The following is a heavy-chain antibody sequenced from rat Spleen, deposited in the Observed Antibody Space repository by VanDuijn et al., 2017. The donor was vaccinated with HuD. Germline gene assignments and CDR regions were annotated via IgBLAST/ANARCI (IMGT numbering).Heavy chain of an antibody. Sequence: EVQLQESGPGLVKPSQSLSLTCSVTGHSISSSYRWNWIRKFPGNKMEWMGYISYSGSTSYNPSLKSRISLTRDTSKNQFFLQLNSVTTEDTATYYCARSTYNNCFDYWGQGVMVTVSS. J-gene: IGHJ2*01. V-gene: IGHV3-1*01. CDR2: ISYSGST. D-gene: IGHD1-10*01. CDR3: ARSTYNNCFDY. CDR1: GHSISSSY.